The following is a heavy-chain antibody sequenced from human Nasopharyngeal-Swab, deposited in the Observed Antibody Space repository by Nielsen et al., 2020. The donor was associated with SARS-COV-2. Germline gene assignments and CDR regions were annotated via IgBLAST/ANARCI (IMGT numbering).Heavy chain of an antibody. J-gene: IGHJ4*02. CDR2: ISAYNGNT. D-gene: IGHD5-18*01. Sequence: ALVKVSCKASGYTFTSYGISWVRQAPGQGLEWMGWISAYNGNTNYAQKLQGRVTMTTDTSTSTAYMELRSLRSDDTAVYYCARDFRDTAMDLPDYWGQGTLVTVSS. V-gene: IGHV1-18*01. CDR3: ARDFRDTAMDLPDY. CDR1: GYTFTSYG.